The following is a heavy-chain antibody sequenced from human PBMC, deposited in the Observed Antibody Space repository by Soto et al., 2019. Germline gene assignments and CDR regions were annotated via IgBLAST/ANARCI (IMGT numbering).Heavy chain of an antibody. D-gene: IGHD3-3*01. CDR2: IYYSGST. J-gene: IGHJ5*02. CDR1: GGSISSYY. Sequence: SETLSLTCTVSGGSISSYYWSWIRQPPGKGLEWIGYIYYSGSTNYNPSLKSRVTISVDTYKNQFSLKLSSVTAADTAVYYLAREYDFWSGYFPRFDPWGQGAMVTVSS. CDR3: AREYDFWSGYFPRFDP. V-gene: IGHV4-59*01.